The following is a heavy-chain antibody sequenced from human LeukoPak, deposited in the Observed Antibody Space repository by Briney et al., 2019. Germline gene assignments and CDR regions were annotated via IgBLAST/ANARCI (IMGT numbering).Heavy chain of an antibody. J-gene: IGHJ5*02. V-gene: IGHV4-34*01. CDR2: INHSGST. D-gene: IGHD2-15*01. Sequence: SETLSLTCAVYGGSFSGYYWSWIRQPPGKGLEWIGEINHSGSTNYNPSLKSRVTISVDTSKNQSSLKLSSVTAADTAVYYCARGKIVVVVAATLSRWFDPWGQGTLVTVSS. CDR3: ARGKIVVVVAATLSRWFDP. CDR1: GGSFSGYY.